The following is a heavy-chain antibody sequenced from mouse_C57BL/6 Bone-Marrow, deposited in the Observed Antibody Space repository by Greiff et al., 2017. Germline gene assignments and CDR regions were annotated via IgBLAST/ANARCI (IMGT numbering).Heavy chain of an antibody. J-gene: IGHJ2*01. Sequence: VHLVESGPELVKPGASVKISCKASGYAFSSSWMNWVKQRPGKGLEWIGRIYPGDGDTNYNGKFKGKATLTADKSSSTAYMQLSSLTSEDSAVYFCAREGSSFDYWGQGTTLTVSS. V-gene: IGHV1-82*01. CDR2: IYPGDGDT. CDR1: GYAFSSSW. CDR3: AREGSSFDY. D-gene: IGHD1-1*01.